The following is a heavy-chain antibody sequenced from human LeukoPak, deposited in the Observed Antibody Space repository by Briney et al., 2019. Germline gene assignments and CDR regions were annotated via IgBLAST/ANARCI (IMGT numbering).Heavy chain of an antibody. V-gene: IGHV4-31*03. D-gene: IGHD3-9*01. CDR3: ARELRYSTNYSYYYGMDV. Sequence: SQTLSLTCSVSGGSISSGGYYWSWIRQHPGKGLEWIGYIHYGGRTYYNPSLKSRVMVSVDTSKNQFSLRLSSVTAADTAVYYCARELRYSTNYSYYYGMDVWGKGTTVTVSS. CDR2: IHYGGRT. CDR1: GGSISSGGYY. J-gene: IGHJ6*04.